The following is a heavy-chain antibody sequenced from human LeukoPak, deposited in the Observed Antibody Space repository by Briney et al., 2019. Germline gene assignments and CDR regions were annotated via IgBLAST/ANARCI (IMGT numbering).Heavy chain of an antibody. CDR2: IYYSGST. V-gene: IGHV4-59*01. CDR3: ARETLEMATIPYAFDI. Sequence: PSETLSLTCTVSGGSISSYYWSWIRQPPGKGLEWIGYIYYSGSTNYNPSLKSRVTISVDTSKNQFSLKLSSVTAADTAVYYCARETLEMATIPYAFDIWGQGTMVTVSS. CDR1: GGSISSYY. D-gene: IGHD5-24*01. J-gene: IGHJ3*02.